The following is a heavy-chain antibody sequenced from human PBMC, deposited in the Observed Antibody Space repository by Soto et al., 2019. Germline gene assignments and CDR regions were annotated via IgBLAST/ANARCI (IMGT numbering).Heavy chain of an antibody. CDR1: SGSISSSDW. CDR3: AIRYSYYSYTHV. V-gene: IGHV4-4*02. D-gene: IGHD4-4*01. CDR2: IYHSGST. Sequence: QVQLQESGPGLVKPSGTLSLTCAVSSGSISSSDWWSWVRQPPGKGLEWIGEIYHSGSTNYNPSLKSRATISVDKSKNQFSLKLSSVTAADTAIYYCAIRYSYYSYTHVWGKGTTVTVSS. J-gene: IGHJ6*03.